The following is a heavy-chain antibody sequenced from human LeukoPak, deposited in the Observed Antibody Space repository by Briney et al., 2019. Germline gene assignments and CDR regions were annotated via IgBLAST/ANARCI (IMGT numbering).Heavy chain of an antibody. CDR3: ARAFRIAAAGTGLGY. V-gene: IGHV1-2*02. Sequence: GASVKVSCKASGYTSIAYYMHWVRQAPGQGLEWMGWINPNSGGTNYAQKFQGRVTMTRDTSISTAYMELSRLRSDDTAVYYCARAFRIAAAGTGLGYWGQGTLVTVSS. CDR2: INPNSGGT. CDR1: GYTSIAYY. J-gene: IGHJ4*02. D-gene: IGHD6-13*01.